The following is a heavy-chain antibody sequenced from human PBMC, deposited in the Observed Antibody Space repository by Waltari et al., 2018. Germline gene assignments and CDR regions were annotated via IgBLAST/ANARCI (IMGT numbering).Heavy chain of an antibody. J-gene: IGHJ3*02. CDR2: INPNSGGT. CDR3: ARVPVVLKAFDS. V-gene: IGHV1-2*06. Sequence: QVQLVQSGAEVKKPGASVKVSCKASGYTFTGYYMHWVRQAPGQGLEWMGRINPNSGGTNYAQKFQGRLTMTRETSISTAYMELSRVRSDDTAVYCCARVPVVLKAFDSWGQGTMVTVSS. CDR1: GYTFTGYY. D-gene: IGHD2-8*01.